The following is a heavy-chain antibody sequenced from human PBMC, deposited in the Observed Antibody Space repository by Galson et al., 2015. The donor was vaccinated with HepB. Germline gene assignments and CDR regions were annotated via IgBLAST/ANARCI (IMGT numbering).Heavy chain of an antibody. CDR3: VRALWFGESFFDF. CDR1: GFTFSGYW. CDR2: IKQDGSEK. V-gene: IGHV3-7*03. Sequence: SLRLSCAASGFTFSGYWMSWVRQAPGKGLEWVANIKQDGSEKYYVDSVKGRFTISRDNAKNSLYLQMNSLRAEDTAVYYCVRALWFGESFFDFWGQGSLVTVSS. J-gene: IGHJ4*02. D-gene: IGHD3-10*01.